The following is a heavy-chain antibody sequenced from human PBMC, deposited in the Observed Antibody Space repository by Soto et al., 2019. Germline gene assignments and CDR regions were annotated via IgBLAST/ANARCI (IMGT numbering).Heavy chain of an antibody. Sequence: QVQLQESGPGLVKPSQTLSLTCTVSGGSISSGGYYWSWIRQHPGKGLEWIGYIYYSGSTYYNPSLKCRVTISVDTSKNQFSLKLSSVTAADTAVYYCARTVLRLVYYYGMDVWGQGTTVTVSS. CDR2: IYYSGST. J-gene: IGHJ6*02. CDR1: GGSISSGGYY. D-gene: IGHD3-16*01. V-gene: IGHV4-31*03. CDR3: ARTVLRLVYYYGMDV.